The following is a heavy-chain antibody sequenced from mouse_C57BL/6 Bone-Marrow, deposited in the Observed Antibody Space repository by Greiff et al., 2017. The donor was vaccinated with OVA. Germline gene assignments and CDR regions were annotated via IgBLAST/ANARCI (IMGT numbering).Heavy chain of an antibody. J-gene: IGHJ4*01. CDR3: ARVGGLGAMDY. D-gene: IGHD1-1*02. CDR2: ISYDGSN. CDR1: GYSITSGYY. V-gene: IGHV3-6*01. Sequence: EVQVVESGPGLVKPSQSLSLTCSVTGYSITSGYYWNWIRQFPGNRLEWMGYISYDGSNNYNPSLKNRISITRDTSKNQFFLKLNSVTTEDTATYYCARVGGLGAMDYWGQGTSVTVSS.